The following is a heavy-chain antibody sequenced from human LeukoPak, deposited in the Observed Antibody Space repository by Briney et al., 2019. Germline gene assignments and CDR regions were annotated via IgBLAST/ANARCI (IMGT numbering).Heavy chain of an antibody. CDR1: GFTFSSYW. D-gene: IGHD1-26*01. J-gene: IGHJ5*02. Sequence: GGSLRLSCAASGFTFSSYWMSWVRQAPGKGLEWVANIKQDGSEKYYVDSVKGRLTISRDNAKNSLYLQMNSLRAEDTAVYYCARDLPVWWELLHNNWFDPWGQGTLVTVSS. CDR3: ARDLPVWWELLHNNWFDP. CDR2: IKQDGSEK. V-gene: IGHV3-7*01.